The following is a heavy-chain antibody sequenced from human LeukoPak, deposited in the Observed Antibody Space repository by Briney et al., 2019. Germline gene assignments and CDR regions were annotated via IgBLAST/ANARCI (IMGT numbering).Heavy chain of an antibody. CDR1: GFTFSSYS. CDR2: ISSSSSYI. Sequence: GGSLRLSCAASGFTFSSYSMNWVRQAPGKGLEWVSSISSSSSYIYYADSVKGRFTISRDNAKNSLYLQMNSLRAEDTAVYYCARVSGLTGYSSYWGQGTLVTVSS. CDR3: ARVSGLTGYSSY. D-gene: IGHD6-13*01. V-gene: IGHV3-21*01. J-gene: IGHJ4*02.